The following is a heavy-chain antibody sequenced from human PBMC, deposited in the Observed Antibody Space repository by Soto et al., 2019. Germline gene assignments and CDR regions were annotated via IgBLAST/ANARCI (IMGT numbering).Heavy chain of an antibody. Sequence: ASVKVSCKASGYTFTSYDINWVRQATGQGLEWKGWMNPNSGNTGYAQKFQGRVTMTRNTSISTAYMGLSSLRSEDTAVYYCAREVEAVAGRGFYYYYGMDVWG. D-gene: IGHD6-19*01. J-gene: IGHJ6*02. CDR3: AREVEAVAGRGFYYYYGMDV. V-gene: IGHV1-8*01. CDR2: MNPNSGNT. CDR1: GYTFTSYD.